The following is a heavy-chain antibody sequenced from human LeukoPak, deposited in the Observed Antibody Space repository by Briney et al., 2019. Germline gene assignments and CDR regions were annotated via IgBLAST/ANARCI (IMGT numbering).Heavy chain of an antibody. J-gene: IGHJ1*01. CDR1: GFTFSSYA. Sequence: PGGSLRLSCAASGFTFSSYAMSWVRQAPGKGLEWVSAIGGSGGSTYYADSVKGRFTISRDNSKNTLYLQMNSLRAEDTAVYYCAKPGPRRRLFVEYFQHWGQGTLVTVSS. V-gene: IGHV3-23*01. CDR3: AKPGPRRRLFVEYFQH. D-gene: IGHD1-14*01. CDR2: IGGSGGST.